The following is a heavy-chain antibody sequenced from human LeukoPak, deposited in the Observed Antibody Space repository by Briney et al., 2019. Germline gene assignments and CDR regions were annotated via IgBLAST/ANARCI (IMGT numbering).Heavy chain of an antibody. Sequence: ASVKVSCKASGYTFTGYYMHWVRQAPGQGLERMGRINPNSGGTNYAQKFQGRVTMTRDTSISTAYMELSRLRSDDTAVYYCARSTLSRNYYDSSGYYYDLDYWGQGTLVTVSS. D-gene: IGHD3-22*01. V-gene: IGHV1-2*06. CDR3: ARSTLSRNYYDSSGYYYDLDY. CDR1: GYTFTGYY. CDR2: INPNSGGT. J-gene: IGHJ4*02.